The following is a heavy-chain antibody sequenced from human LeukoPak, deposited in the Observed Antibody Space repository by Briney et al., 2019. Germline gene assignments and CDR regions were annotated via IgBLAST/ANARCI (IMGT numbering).Heavy chain of an antibody. D-gene: IGHD6-13*01. Sequence: PSETLSLTCTVSGGSISSYYWSWIRQPPGKGLEWIGYIYYSGSTNYNPSLKSRVTISVDKSKNQFPLKLSSVTAADTAVYYCARGRIAAAGFFDYWGQGTLVTVSS. CDR2: IYYSGST. CDR3: ARGRIAAAGFFDY. CDR1: GGSISSYY. V-gene: IGHV4-59*01. J-gene: IGHJ4*02.